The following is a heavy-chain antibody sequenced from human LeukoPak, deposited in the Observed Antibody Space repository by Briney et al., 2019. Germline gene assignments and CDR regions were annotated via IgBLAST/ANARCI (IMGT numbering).Heavy chain of an antibody. V-gene: IGHV4-39*01. CDR2: TYYSGST. CDR1: GGSISSSSYY. D-gene: IGHD2-2*01. CDR3: AKGGYCSSTSCYRDDAFDI. J-gene: IGHJ3*02. Sequence: PSETLSLTCTVSGGSISSSSYYWGWIRQPPGKGLEWIGSTYYSGSTYYNPSLKSRVTISVDTSKNQFSLKLSSVTAADTAVYYCAKGGYCSSTSCYRDDAFDIWGQGTMVTVSS.